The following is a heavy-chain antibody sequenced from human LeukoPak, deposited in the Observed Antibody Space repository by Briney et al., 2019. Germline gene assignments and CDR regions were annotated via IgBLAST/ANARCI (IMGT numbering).Heavy chain of an antibody. CDR2: ISGSGGST. CDR3: AKAYGSGSYYYYYMDV. CDR1: GFTFSSYA. J-gene: IGHJ6*03. D-gene: IGHD3-10*01. Sequence: PGGSLRLSCAASGFTFSSYAMSWVRQAPGKGREWGSAISGSGGSTYYADSVKGRFTISRDNSKNTLYLQMNSLRAEDTAVYYCAKAYGSGSYYYYYMDVWGKGTTVTVSS. V-gene: IGHV3-23*01.